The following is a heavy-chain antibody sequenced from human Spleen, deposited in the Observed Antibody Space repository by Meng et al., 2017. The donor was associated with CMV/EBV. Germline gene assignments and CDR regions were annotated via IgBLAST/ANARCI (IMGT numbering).Heavy chain of an antibody. CDR1: GFTFSGSA. CDR2: IRSKANNFAI. D-gene: IGHD4-11*01. Sequence: GGPLRLSCAASGFTFSGSAMNWVRQASGRGLEWVGRIRSKANNFAITYAASVKGRFTISRDDSKNTAYLQMNSLRAEDTAIYFCASPFYSQVGDGVDVWGQGTTVTVSS. V-gene: IGHV3-73*01. J-gene: IGHJ6*02. CDR3: ASPFYSQVGDGVDV.